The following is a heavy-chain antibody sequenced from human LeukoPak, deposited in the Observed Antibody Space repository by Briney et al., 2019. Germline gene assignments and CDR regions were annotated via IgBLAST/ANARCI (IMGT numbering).Heavy chain of an antibody. CDR2: VDPEDGET. CDR3: AVFDGGSYRSFH. D-gene: IGHD1-26*01. Sequence: ASVKVSCKVSGYTFTDYYMHWVQQAPGKGLEWMGLVDPEDGETIYAEKFQGRVTITADTSTDTAYMELSSLRSEDTAVDYCAVFDGGSYRSFHWGQGTLVTVSS. V-gene: IGHV1-69-2*01. J-gene: IGHJ4*02. CDR1: GYTFTDYY.